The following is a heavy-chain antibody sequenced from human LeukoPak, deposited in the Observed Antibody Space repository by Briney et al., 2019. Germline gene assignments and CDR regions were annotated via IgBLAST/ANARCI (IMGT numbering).Heavy chain of an antibody. V-gene: IGHV1-18*01. D-gene: IGHD4-17*01. Sequence: ASVKVSCKASGYTFTNYGITWVRQAPGQGLEWMGWISPYNGNTNYPQKLQGRVTMTTDTSTSTAYMELRSLRSDDTALYYCATEGGWQPTDYGDHVYWGLGTLVTVSS. J-gene: IGHJ4*02. CDR3: ATEGGWQPTDYGDHVY. CDR1: GYTFTNYG. CDR2: ISPYNGNT.